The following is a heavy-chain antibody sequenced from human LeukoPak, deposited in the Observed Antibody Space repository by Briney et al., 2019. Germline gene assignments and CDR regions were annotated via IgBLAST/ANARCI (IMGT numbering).Heavy chain of an antibody. V-gene: IGHV4-59*12. CDR1: GGSISSYY. J-gene: IGHJ4*02. D-gene: IGHD3-22*01. CDR3: ATTYYYDSSGYSIFDY. Sequence: SETLSLTCTVSGGSISSYYWSWIRQPPGKGLEWIGYIYYSGSTNYNPSLKSRVTISVDTSKNQFSLKLSSVTAADTAVYYCATTYYYDSSGYSIFDYWGQGTLVTVSS. CDR2: IYYSGST.